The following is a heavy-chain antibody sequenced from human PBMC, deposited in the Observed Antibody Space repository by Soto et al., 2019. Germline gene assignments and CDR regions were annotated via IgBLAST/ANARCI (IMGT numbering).Heavy chain of an antibody. CDR2: ISVNNGNT. D-gene: IGHD6-13*01. V-gene: IGHV1-18*04. CDR1: GYSFSSYG. J-gene: IGHJ4*02. CDR3: ARESSSYYFDY. Sequence: ASVKVSCKASGYSFSSYGISWVRQAPGQGLEWMGWISVNNGNTNYAQKFQGWVTMTRDTSISTAYMELSRLRSDDTAVYYCARESSSYYFDYWGQGTLVTVSS.